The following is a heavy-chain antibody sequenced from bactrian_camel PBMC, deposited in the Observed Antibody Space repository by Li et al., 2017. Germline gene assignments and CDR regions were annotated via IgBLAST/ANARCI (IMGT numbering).Heavy chain of an antibody. V-gene: IGHV3S55*01. D-gene: IGHD6*01. CDR2: MDSEGIV. CDR3: ATGRDLTDSGEWFGHPVWVADFTY. Sequence: HVQLVESGGGLVQPGGSLRLSCAASGLTYGRYCMAWFRQAPGKEREGVGVMDSEGIVTYADFVKGRFAISQDNGENTLSLQMNSLKSEDTALYLCATGRDLTDSGEWFGHPVWVADFTYWGQGTQVTVS. J-gene: IGHJ4*01. CDR1: GLTYGRYC.